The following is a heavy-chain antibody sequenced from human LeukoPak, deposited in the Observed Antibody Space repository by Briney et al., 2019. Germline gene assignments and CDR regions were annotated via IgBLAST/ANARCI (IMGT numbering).Heavy chain of an antibody. CDR3: ARGGALAVSSDY. D-gene: IGHD6-19*01. CDR2: IYTSGST. V-gene: IGHV4-4*07. Sequence: SETLSLTCAVSGVSISSYYWSWIRQPTGKGLEWIGRIYTSGSTHYNPSLKSRVTMSVDTSKNQFSLRLTSVTAADTAVYYCARGGALAVSSDYWGQGTLVTVSS. CDR1: GVSISSYY. J-gene: IGHJ4*02.